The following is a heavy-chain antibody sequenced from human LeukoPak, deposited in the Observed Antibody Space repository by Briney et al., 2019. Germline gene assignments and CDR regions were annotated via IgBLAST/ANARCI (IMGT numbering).Heavy chain of an antibody. D-gene: IGHD7-27*01. Sequence: SETLSLTFAVYGGSFSGYYWSWIRQPPGKGLDGIGEINHRGSTNYNPSLTSRVTISVDMSKKQFSLQLSSVTAADTAVYYCARGLDWGPYYFDYWGQGTLVTVSS. V-gene: IGHV4-34*01. CDR2: INHRGST. J-gene: IGHJ4*02. CDR3: ARGLDWGPYYFDY. CDR1: GGSFSGYY.